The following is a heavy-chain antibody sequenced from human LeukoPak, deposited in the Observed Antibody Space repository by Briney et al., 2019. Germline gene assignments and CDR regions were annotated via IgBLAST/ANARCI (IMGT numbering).Heavy chain of an antibody. D-gene: IGHD1-14*01. Sequence: PSETLSLTCTVSGGSISSYYWSWIRQPPGKGLEWIGYIYYSGSTNYNPSLKSRVTISVDTSKNQFSLKLSSVTAADTAVYYCARDTTPWWYSDLWGRGTLVTVSS. V-gene: IGHV4-59*01. CDR3: ARDTTPWWYSDL. CDR2: IYYSGST. J-gene: IGHJ2*01. CDR1: GGSISSYY.